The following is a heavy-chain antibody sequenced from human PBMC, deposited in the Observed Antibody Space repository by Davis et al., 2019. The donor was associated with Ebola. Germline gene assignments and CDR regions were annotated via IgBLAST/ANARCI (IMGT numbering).Heavy chain of an antibody. CDR3: ARGSPALKYYYDSSGYYPFDY. J-gene: IGHJ4*02. V-gene: IGHV1-69*05. Sequence: SVKVSCKASGGTFSSYAISWVRQAPGQGLEWMGGIIPIFGTANYAQKFQGRITMTRNTSISTAYMELSRLRSDDTAVYYCARGSPALKYYYDSSGYYPFDYWGQGTLVTVSS. D-gene: IGHD3-22*01. CDR1: GGTFSSYA. CDR2: IIPIFGTA.